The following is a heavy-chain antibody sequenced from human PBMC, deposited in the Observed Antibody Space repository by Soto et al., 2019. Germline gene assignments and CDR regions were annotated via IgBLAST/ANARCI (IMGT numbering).Heavy chain of an antibody. D-gene: IGHD3-3*01. CDR1: GGTFSSYA. CDR2: IIPIFGTT. J-gene: IGHJ4*02. CDR3: AAAPLWSGYYYYFDY. Sequence: GASVKVSCKASGGTFSSYAISWVRQAPGQGLEWMGVIIPIFGTTNYAQEFQGRVTITADESTSTAYMELSSLRSEDTAVYYCAAAPLWSGYYYYFDYWGQGTLVTVSS. V-gene: IGHV1-69*13.